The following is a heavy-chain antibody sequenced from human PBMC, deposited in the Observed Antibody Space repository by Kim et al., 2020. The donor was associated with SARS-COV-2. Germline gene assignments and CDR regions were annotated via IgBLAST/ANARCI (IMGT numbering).Heavy chain of an antibody. V-gene: IGHV3-33*01. CDR1: GFTFSSYA. Sequence: GGSLRLSCAASGFTFSSYAMHWVRQAPGKGLEWVAVIWYDGSNKYYADSVKGRFTISRDNSKNTLYLQMNSLRAEDTAVYYCASDILTGYYGWAGYYFDYWGQGTLVTVSS. CDR2: IWYDGSNK. D-gene: IGHD3-9*01. CDR3: ASDILTGYYGWAGYYFDY. J-gene: IGHJ4*02.